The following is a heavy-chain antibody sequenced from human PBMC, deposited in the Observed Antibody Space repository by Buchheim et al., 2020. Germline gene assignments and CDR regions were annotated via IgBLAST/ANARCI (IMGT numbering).Heavy chain of an antibody. Sequence: QVQLVESGGGVVQPGRSLRLSCAASGFTFSSYGMHWVRQAPGKGLEWVADIWYDGSNKYYADSVKGRFTISRDNSKNTLYLQMNSLRAEDTAVYYCARGGYCSGGSCFAGYYYGMDVWGQGTT. V-gene: IGHV3-33*01. D-gene: IGHD2-15*01. CDR1: GFTFSSYG. J-gene: IGHJ6*02. CDR2: IWYDGSNK. CDR3: ARGGYCSGGSCFAGYYYGMDV.